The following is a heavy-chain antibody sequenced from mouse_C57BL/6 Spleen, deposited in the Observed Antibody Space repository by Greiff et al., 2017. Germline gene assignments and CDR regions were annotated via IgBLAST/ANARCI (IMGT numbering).Heavy chain of an antibody. J-gene: IGHJ2*01. V-gene: IGHV5-17*01. CDR3: ARPSISTYYFDY. CDR2: ISSGSSTI. Sequence: EVQLQESGGGLVKPGGSLKLSCAASGFTFSDYGMHWVRQAPEKGLEWVAYISSGSSTIYYADTVKGRFTISRDNAKNTLFLQMTSLRSEDTAMYYCARPSISTYYFDYWGQGTTLTVSS. D-gene: IGHD4-1*02. CDR1: GFTFSDYG.